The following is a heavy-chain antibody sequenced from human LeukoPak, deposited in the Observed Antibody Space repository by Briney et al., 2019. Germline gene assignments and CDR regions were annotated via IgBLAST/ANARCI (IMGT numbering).Heavy chain of an antibody. Sequence: PGRSLRLSCVASGFTFSRYGTHWVRQAPGKGLEWVALIWYDGSNKYYADSVRGRFSISRDDSKNMLYLQMTSLRAEDTAVYYCARDLGTAGSFYFDYWGQGTLVTVSS. V-gene: IGHV3-33*01. CDR1: GFTFSRYG. J-gene: IGHJ4*02. D-gene: IGHD6-19*01. CDR3: ARDLGTAGSFYFDY. CDR2: IWYDGSNK.